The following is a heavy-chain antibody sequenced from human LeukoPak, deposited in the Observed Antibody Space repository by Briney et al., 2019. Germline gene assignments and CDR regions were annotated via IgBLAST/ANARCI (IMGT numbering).Heavy chain of an antibody. CDR3: AREGSGSPSLDY. J-gene: IGHJ4*02. V-gene: IGHV3-30*19. D-gene: IGHD3-10*01. Sequence: SGGSLRLSCAASGFTFSSYGMHWVRQAPGKGLEWVAVISYDGSNKYYADSVKGRFTISRDNSRNTLYLQMNSLRAEDTAVYYCAREGSGSPSLDYWGQGTLVTVSS. CDR2: ISYDGSNK. CDR1: GFTFSSYG.